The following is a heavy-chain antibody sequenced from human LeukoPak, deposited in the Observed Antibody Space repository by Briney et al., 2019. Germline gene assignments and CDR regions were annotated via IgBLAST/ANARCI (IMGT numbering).Heavy chain of an antibody. V-gene: IGHV4-34*01. CDR1: DGSFNDYY. J-gene: IGHJ3*02. CDR3: ARHKYSSGWPPEGAFDI. Sequence: SETLSLTCAVYDGSFNDYYWSWIRQPPGKGLEWIGEIHHSGSTKYNPSLKSRVTISVDTSKNQFSLKLSSVTAADTAVYYCARHKYSSGWPPEGAFDIWGQGTMVTVSS. D-gene: IGHD6-19*01. CDR2: IHHSGST.